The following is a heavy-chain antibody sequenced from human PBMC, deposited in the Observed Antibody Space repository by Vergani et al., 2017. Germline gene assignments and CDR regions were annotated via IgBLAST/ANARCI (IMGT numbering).Heavy chain of an antibody. J-gene: IGHJ6*02. CDR3: ARDCTSGGCPDNYGMGV. Sequence: EVQLLESGGGLVQPGGSLRLSCAASGFTFSSYAMSWVRQAPGKGLEWVSAISGSGGSTYYADSVKGRFTISRDNSKNTLYLQMNSLRAEDAAVYYCARDCTSGGCPDNYGMGVWGQGATVTVSS. D-gene: IGHD2-8*01. V-gene: IGHV3-23*01. CDR1: GFTFSSYA. CDR2: ISGSGGST.